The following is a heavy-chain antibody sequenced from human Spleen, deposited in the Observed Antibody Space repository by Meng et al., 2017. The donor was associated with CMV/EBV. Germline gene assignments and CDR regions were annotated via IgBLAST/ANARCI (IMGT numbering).Heavy chain of an antibody. V-gene: IGHV3-21*06. CDR2: ITSSGGYV. CDR1: GFTFSSYS. Sequence: GESLKISCAASGFTFSSYSMNWVRQAPGKGLEWVSSITSSGGYVYYADSVKGRFTVSRDNAKNSLWLQMNSLRAEDSAVYYCAKDLRGRGFAGGMDVWGQGTTVTVS. D-gene: IGHD3-16*01. J-gene: IGHJ6*02. CDR3: AKDLRGRGFAGGMDV.